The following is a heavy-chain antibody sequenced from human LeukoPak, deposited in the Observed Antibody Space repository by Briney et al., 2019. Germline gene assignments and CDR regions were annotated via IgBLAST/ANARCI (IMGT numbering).Heavy chain of an antibody. D-gene: IGHD2-15*01. CDR2: INPNSGGT. CDR3: ARVVVAATRWFDP. Sequence: ASVTVSCKASVYTFTGYYMHWVRQAPGQGLEWMGWINPNSGGTNYAQKFQGRVTMTRDTSISTAYMELSRLRSDDTAVYYCARVVVAATRWFDPWGQGTLVTVSS. CDR1: VYTFTGYY. J-gene: IGHJ5*02. V-gene: IGHV1-2*02.